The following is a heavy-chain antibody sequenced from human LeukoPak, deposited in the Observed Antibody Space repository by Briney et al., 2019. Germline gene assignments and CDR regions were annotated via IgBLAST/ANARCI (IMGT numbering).Heavy chain of an antibody. CDR2: IIPIFGTG. D-gene: IGHD3-22*01. J-gene: IGHJ5*02. CDR1: GGTFSSYV. Sequence: ASVKVSCKASGGTFSSYVINWVRQAPGQRLEWMGGIIPIFGTGNYAQKFQGRVTMTRDTSISTAYMELSRLRSDDTAVYYCARNPEWLLLHNWFDPWGQGTLVTVSS. V-gene: IGHV1-69*05. CDR3: ARNPEWLLLHNWFDP.